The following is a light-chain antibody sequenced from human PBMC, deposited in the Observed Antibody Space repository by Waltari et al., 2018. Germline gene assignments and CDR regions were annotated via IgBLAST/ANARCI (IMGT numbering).Light chain of an antibody. Sequence: IVMTQSPVTLSVSPGEGATLSCMASQSIRSSLAWYQQRPGQAPRLLIYGASTRATGIAARFRGSGYGTEFSLTISSLQSEDFGIYYCQHYVGWPPAYTFGQGTKLEIK. J-gene: IGKJ2*01. CDR3: QHYVGWPPAYT. CDR2: GAS. V-gene: IGKV3-15*01. CDR1: QSIRSS.